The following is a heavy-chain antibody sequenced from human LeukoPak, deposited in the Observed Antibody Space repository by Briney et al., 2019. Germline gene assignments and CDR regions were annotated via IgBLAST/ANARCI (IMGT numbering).Heavy chain of an antibody. CDR2: IYYSGST. V-gene: IGHV4-59*01. D-gene: IGHD6-13*01. CDR1: GGSISGYY. J-gene: IGHJ5*02. Sequence: SETLSLTCTVSGGSISGYYWSWIRQPPGKALEWIGYIYYSGSTNYNPSLKRRVTISVDTSKNQFSLKLSSVTAADTAVYYCARGCSAGTPHNWFDPWGQGTLVTVSS. CDR3: ARGCSAGTPHNWFDP.